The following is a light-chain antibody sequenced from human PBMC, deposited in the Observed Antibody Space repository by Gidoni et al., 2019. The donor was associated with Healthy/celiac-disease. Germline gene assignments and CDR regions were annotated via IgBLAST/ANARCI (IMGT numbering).Light chain of an antibody. V-gene: IGKV3-20*01. Sequence: EIVWTQSPGTLSLSPGERATLSCRASQSVSSSYLAWYQQKPGQAPRLLIYGASSRATGIPDRFSGSGSGTDFTLTISRLEPEDFAVYYCQQYGSSPWTFGQXTKVEIK. CDR1: QSVSSSY. CDR3: QQYGSSPWT. J-gene: IGKJ1*01. CDR2: GAS.